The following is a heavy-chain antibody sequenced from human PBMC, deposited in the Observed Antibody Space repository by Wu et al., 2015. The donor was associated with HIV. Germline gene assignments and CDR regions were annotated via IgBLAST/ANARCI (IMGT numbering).Heavy chain of an antibody. CDR1: GGTFSSYA. Sequence: QVQLVQSGAEVKKPGSSVKVSCKASGGTFSSYAISWVRQAPGQGLEWMGGIIPIFGTANYAQKFQGRVTITADESTSTAYMELSSLRSEDTAVYYCAREGRIAAAGTGGEYYYYMDVWGQRDHGSPSP. V-gene: IGHV1-69*12. CDR2: IIPIFGTA. D-gene: IGHD6-13*01. CDR3: AREGRIAAAGTGGEYYYYMDV. J-gene: IGHJ6*03.